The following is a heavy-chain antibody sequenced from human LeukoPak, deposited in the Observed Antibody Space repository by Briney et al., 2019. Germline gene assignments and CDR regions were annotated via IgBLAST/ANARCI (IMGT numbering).Heavy chain of an antibody. V-gene: IGHV4-39*07. CDR2: IYYSGRT. Sequence: SETLSLTCIVSGGSISSTNYYWGWIRQPPGKGLECIGSIYYSGRTYYKPSLKSRVTISVDTSKNQFSLKLSSVTAADTAVYYCARIAYSSSTDYWGQGTQVTVSS. CDR3: ARIAYSSSTDY. D-gene: IGHD6-6*01. J-gene: IGHJ4*02. CDR1: GGSISSTNYY.